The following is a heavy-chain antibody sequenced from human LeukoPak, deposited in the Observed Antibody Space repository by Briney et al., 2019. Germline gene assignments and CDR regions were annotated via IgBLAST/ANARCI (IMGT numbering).Heavy chain of an antibody. V-gene: IGHV1-2*02. CDR1: GYTFTGYY. D-gene: IGHD5-24*01. Sequence: VASVKVSCKASGYTFTGYYMHWVRQAPGQGLEWMGWINPNSGGTNYAQKFQGRVTMTRDTSISTAYMELSRLRSDDTAVYYCARDPRRDGYSYYYYYMDVWGKGTTVTVSS. J-gene: IGHJ6*03. CDR3: ARDPRRDGYSYYYYYMDV. CDR2: INPNSGGT.